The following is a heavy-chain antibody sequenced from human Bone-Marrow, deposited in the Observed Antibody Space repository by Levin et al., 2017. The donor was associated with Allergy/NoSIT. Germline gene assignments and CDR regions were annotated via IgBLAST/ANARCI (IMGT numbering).Heavy chain of an antibody. CDR2: INPNSGGT. Sequence: GESLKISCKASGYTFTGYYMHWVRQAPGQGLEWMGRINPNSGGTNYAQKFQGRVTMTRDTSISTAYMELSRLRSDDTAVYYCASPLAYCGGDCYSRDAFDIWGQGTMVTVSS. CDR3: ASPLAYCGGDCYSRDAFDI. V-gene: IGHV1-2*06. D-gene: IGHD2-21*02. CDR1: GYTFTGYY. J-gene: IGHJ3*02.